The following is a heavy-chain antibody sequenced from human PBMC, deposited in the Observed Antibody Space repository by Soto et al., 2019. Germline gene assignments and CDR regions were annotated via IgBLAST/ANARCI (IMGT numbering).Heavy chain of an antibody. D-gene: IGHD3-16*01. CDR1: GGSISSGGYS. Sequence: SETLSLTCAVSGGSISSGGYSWSWIRQPPGKGLEWIGYIYHSGSTYYNPSLKSRVTISVDRSKNQFSLKLSSVTAADTAVYYCARGLVPFDYWGQGTLVTVSS. CDR3: ARGLVPFDY. V-gene: IGHV4-30-2*01. CDR2: IYHSGST. J-gene: IGHJ4*02.